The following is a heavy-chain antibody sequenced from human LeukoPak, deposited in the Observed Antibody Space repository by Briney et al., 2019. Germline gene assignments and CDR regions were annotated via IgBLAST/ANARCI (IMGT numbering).Heavy chain of an antibody. CDR2: IYPGDSDT. CDR1: GYSFTSYW. Sequence: GESLKISCKGSGYSFTSYWIGWVRQMPGKGLEWMGIIYPGDSDTRYSPPFQGQVTISADKSISTAYLQWSSLKAPETAMYYCARQRGVGIVAPFDYWRQGTLVTDSS. D-gene: IGHD1-26*01. CDR3: ARQRGVGIVAPFDY. J-gene: IGHJ4*02. V-gene: IGHV5-51*01.